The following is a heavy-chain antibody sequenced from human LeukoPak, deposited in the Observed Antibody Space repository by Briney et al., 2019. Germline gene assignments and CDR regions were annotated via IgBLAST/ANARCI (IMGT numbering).Heavy chain of an antibody. Sequence: SETLSLTCTVSGGSIRSNSYYWGWIRQPPGKGLEWIGSIYYSGSTYYNPSLKSRVAIFVDTSKNQFSLKPRSVTAADTAIYYCARASFNVVFGNWFDPWGQGTLVTVSS. CDR1: GGSIRSNSYY. J-gene: IGHJ5*02. CDR2: IYYSGST. CDR3: ARASFNVVFGNWFDP. D-gene: IGHD2-8*01. V-gene: IGHV4-39*01.